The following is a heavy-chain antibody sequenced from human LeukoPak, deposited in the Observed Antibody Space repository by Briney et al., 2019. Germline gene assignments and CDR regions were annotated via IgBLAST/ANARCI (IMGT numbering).Heavy chain of an antibody. J-gene: IGHJ4*02. CDR1: GSTFRGNA. Sequence: PGGSLRLSCAASGSTFRGNAMHWVRQAPGKGLEWVAVMSFDGSKTYYADSVKGRFTISRDNSKNTVFLQMNSLRPEDTAVYYCARVTLGYSSHVHKDLVYYFDYWGQGTLVTVSS. CDR3: ARVTLGYSSHVHKDLVYYFDY. CDR2: MSFDGSKT. D-gene: IGHD2-15*01. V-gene: IGHV3-30*04.